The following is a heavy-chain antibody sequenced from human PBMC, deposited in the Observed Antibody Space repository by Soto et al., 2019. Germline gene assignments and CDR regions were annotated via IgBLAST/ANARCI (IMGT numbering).Heavy chain of an antibody. CDR3: ARALPRLRPPAFDY. V-gene: IGHV4-34*01. J-gene: IGHJ4*02. CDR1: GGSFSGYY. CDR2: INFSGST. D-gene: IGHD3-16*01. Sequence: SETLSLTCAVYGGSFSGYYWTWIRQPPGKGLEWIGEINFSGSTNYNPSLKSRVTISLDTSKNQFSLNLSSVTAADTAVYYCARALPRLRPPAFDYWGQGTLVTVSS.